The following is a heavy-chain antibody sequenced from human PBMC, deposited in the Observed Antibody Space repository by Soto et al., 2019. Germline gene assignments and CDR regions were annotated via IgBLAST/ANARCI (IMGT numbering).Heavy chain of an antibody. D-gene: IGHD1-26*01. Sequence: SETLSLTCTVSGASINNNDYYWSWIRQTPGKGLEWIGYIYYSGSTNYNPSLKSRVTISVDTSKNQFSLKLSSVTAADTAVYYCARENSGTLSALWMDVWGQGTTVTVSS. CDR1: GASINNNDYY. J-gene: IGHJ6*02. CDR3: ARENSGTLSALWMDV. V-gene: IGHV4-61*08. CDR2: IYYSGST.